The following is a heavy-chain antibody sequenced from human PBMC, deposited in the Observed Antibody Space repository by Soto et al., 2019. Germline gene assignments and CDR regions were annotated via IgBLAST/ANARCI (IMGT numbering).Heavy chain of an antibody. CDR3: NTDYYSPVNVLGSDY. Sequence: PGGSLSLSCASCGVTFWISGIAGTRQSPRKGLEWVGRIKSKTDGRTPDYAAPVKGRFAISRDDSKNMVYLQMNSLKTEDTGIYYCNTDYYSPVNVLGSDYWGHGTLVTVSS. D-gene: IGHD3-10*01. J-gene: IGHJ4*01. CDR1: GVTFWISG. V-gene: IGHV3-15*07. CDR2: IKSKTDGRTP.